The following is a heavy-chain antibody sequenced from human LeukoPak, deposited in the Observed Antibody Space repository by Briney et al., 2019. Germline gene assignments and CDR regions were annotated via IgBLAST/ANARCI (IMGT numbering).Heavy chain of an antibody. CDR2: IISDGSNT. D-gene: IGHD5-18*01. Sequence: GGSLRLSCAASGFTLSSYWMHWVRQVPGKGLVWVSRIISDGSNTAYAGSVKGRFTISRDNAKNTLYLQMNSLRAEDTAVYYCARDTAHAFDIWGQGTMVTVSS. V-gene: IGHV3-74*01. CDR1: GFTLSSYW. J-gene: IGHJ3*02. CDR3: ARDTAHAFDI.